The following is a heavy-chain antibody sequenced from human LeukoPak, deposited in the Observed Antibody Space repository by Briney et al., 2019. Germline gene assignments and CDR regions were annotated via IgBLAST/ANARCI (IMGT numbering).Heavy chain of an antibody. J-gene: IGHJ4*02. CDR1: GYTFTGYY. Sequence: ASVKVSCKASGYTFTGYYMHWVRQAPGQGLEWMGWINPNSGGTDYAQRFQGRVTMTRDTSISTAYMELSGLRSDDTAVYYCARGPSSGWFLSQFDYWGQGTLVTVSS. D-gene: IGHD6-19*01. CDR3: ARGPSSGWFLSQFDY. CDR2: INPNSGGT. V-gene: IGHV1-2*02.